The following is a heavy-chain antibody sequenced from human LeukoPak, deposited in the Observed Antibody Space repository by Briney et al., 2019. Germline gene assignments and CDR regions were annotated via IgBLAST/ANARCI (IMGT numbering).Heavy chain of an antibody. CDR1: GGSFSGYY. CDR2: INDSGRI. J-gene: IGHJ3*02. D-gene: IGHD4-17*01. CDR3: ARPPDYGDYSDAFDI. V-gene: IGHV4-34*01. Sequence: SETLSLTCAVYGGSFSGYYWSWIRQPPGKGLEWIGEINDSGRINYNPSLKSRVTISLDTSKNQFSLKLSSVTAADTAVYYCARPPDYGDYSDAFDIWGQGTMVTVSS.